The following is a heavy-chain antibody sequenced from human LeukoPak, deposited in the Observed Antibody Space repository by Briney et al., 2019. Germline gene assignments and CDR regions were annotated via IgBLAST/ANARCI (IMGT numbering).Heavy chain of an antibody. CDR1: GGSIGSRNW. Sequence: PSETLSPTHAVSGGSIGSRNWWSWVRQPPGKGLEWIWEIYHSGSTNYNPSLKTRVTISVDTSKNQFSLNLSSVTAADTAVYYCARAPHFFDTSGSRYYFDYWGQGALVTVSS. D-gene: IGHD3-22*01. CDR2: IYHSGST. J-gene: IGHJ4*02. CDR3: ARAPHFFDTSGSRYYFDY. V-gene: IGHV4-4*02.